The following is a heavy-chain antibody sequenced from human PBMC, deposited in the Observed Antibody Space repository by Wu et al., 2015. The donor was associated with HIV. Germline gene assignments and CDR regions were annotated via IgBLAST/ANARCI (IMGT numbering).Heavy chain of an antibody. CDR3: AIAAAAPYYYYMDV. V-gene: IGHV1-69*12. CDR1: GGNFRSYL. CDR2: VIPMFGST. J-gene: IGHJ6*03. D-gene: IGHD6-13*01. Sequence: QVQLVQSGAEVRRPGSSVKVSCKASGGNFRSYLFSWVRQAPGQGLEWMGGVIPMFGSTNYAQNFQGRVTITADESTTTAYMELSSLRSEDTAVYYCAIAAAAPYYYYMDVWGKGTTVTVSS.